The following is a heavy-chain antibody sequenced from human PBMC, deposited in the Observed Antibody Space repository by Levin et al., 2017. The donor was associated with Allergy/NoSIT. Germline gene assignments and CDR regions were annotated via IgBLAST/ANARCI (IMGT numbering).Heavy chain of an antibody. CDR3: AKGPWIQLWYYYYYYMDV. D-gene: IGHD5-18*01. J-gene: IGHJ6*03. Sequence: GGSLRLSCAPSGFTFNNYAMSWVRQAPGKGLEWVSTLSAGGSNPYYADSVKGRFTISRDNSKNTLYLQMNSLRAEDTAVYYCAKGPWIQLWYYYYYYMDVWGKGTTVTVSS. CDR1: GFTFNNYA. V-gene: IGHV3-23*01. CDR2: LSAGGSNP.